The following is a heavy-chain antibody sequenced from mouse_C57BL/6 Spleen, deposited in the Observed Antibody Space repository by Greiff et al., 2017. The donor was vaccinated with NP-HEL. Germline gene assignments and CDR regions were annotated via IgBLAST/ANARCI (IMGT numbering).Heavy chain of an antibody. Sequence: QVQLQQSGPELVKPGASVKISCKASGYAFSSSWMNWVKQRPGKGLKWIGRIYPGDGDTNYNGKFKGKATLTADKSSSTAYMQLSSLTSEDSAVYFCARGDYYYGSSYAMDYWGQGTSVTVSS. J-gene: IGHJ4*01. CDR3: ARGDYYYGSSYAMDY. D-gene: IGHD1-1*01. CDR2: IYPGDGDT. CDR1: GYAFSSSW. V-gene: IGHV1-82*01.